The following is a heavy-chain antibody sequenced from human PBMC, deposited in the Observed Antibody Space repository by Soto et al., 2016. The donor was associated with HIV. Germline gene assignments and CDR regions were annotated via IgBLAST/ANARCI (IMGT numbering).Heavy chain of an antibody. Sequence: EVQLVESGGGLVQPGGSLKLSCAASGFIFSDSAIHWVRQAPGKGLEWVGHIRTKGNNYATAFSASVKGGFTISRDDSKNTAYLQMNSLKTEDTAVYYCARDPYYHYMDVWGKGTTVTVSS. CDR2: IRTKGNNYAT. CDR1: GFIFSDSA. J-gene: IGHJ6*03. CDR3: ARDPYYHYMDV. V-gene: IGHV3-73*01.